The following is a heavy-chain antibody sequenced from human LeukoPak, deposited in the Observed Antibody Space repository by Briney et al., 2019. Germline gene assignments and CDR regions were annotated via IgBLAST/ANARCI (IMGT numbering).Heavy chain of an antibody. Sequence: SETLSLTCTVSGGSISSYYWSWIRQTPRKGLEWIGYISYSGSTHYDPSLKSRVTISVDTSKHKFSLKLSAVTAAETAVYYCARGPHKFDYWGQGSLVTVSS. V-gene: IGHV4-59*01. CDR1: GGSISSYY. CDR2: ISYSGST. J-gene: IGHJ4*02. CDR3: ARGPHKFDY.